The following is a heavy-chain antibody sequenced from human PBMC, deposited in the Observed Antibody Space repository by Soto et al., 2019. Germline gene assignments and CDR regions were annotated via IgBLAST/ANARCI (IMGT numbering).Heavy chain of an antibody. CDR3: AKDRGSYDIWSGTQRYYAMDV. D-gene: IGHD3-3*01. J-gene: IGHJ6*02. CDR1: GFIFSRHG. V-gene: IGHV3-30*18. Sequence: QGQLVESGGGVVQPGTSLRLSCAASGFIFSRHGMHWVRQAPGKGLERVAFTSYDGSNTYYADSVKGRFTISRDNPKNTLFLQMNSLRPNDTALYFCAKDRGSYDIWSGTQRYYAMDVWGQGATVTVSS. CDR2: TSYDGSNT.